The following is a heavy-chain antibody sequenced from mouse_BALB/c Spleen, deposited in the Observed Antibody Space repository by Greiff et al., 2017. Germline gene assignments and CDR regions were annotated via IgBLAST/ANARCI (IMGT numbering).Heavy chain of an antibody. D-gene: IGHD1-1*01. CDR3: TRDYYGSSYQSPYWYFDG. CDR2: IYPGSGST. Sequence: LQQPGSELVRPGASVKLSCKASGYTFTSYWMHWVKQRHGQGLEWIGNIYPGSGSTNYDEKFKSKGTLTVDTSSSTAYMHPSSLTSEDSAVYYCTRDYYGSSYQSPYWYFDGWGAGTTVTVSS. CDR1: GYTFTSYW. V-gene: IGHV1S22*01. J-gene: IGHJ1*01.